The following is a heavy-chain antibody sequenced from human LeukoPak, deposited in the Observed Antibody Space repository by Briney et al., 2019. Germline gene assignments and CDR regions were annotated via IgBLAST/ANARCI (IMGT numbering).Heavy chain of an antibody. J-gene: IGHJ6*02. Sequence: ASVKVSCKASGYTFTGYYMHWVRQAPGQGLERMGWINPNSGGTNYAQKFQGWVTMTRDTSISTAYMELSRLRSDDTAVYYCARDGNRLDCTNGVCYGASYGMDVWGQGTTVTVSS. V-gene: IGHV1-2*04. CDR1: GYTFTGYY. CDR3: ARDGNRLDCTNGVCYGASYGMDV. CDR2: INPNSGGT. D-gene: IGHD2-8*01.